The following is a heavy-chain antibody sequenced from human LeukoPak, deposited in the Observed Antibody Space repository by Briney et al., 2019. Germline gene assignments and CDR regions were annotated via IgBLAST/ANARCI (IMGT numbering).Heavy chain of an antibody. CDR3: ATSSIALAGTVDY. CDR2: IYYSGSP. D-gene: IGHD6-19*01. V-gene: IGHV4-39*01. J-gene: IGHJ4*02. CDR1: GGSISNNNYY. Sequence: PSETLSLTCTVSGGSISNNNYYWAWIRQPPGKGLECIGSIYYSGSPYYNPSLKSRVTISVDTSKNQFSLRLSSVTAADTAVYYCATSSIALAGTVDYWGQGTLVTVSS.